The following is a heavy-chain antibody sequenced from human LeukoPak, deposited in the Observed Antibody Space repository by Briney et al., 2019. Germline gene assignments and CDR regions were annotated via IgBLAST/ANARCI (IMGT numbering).Heavy chain of an antibody. V-gene: IGHV3-21*01. CDR1: GFTFSSYN. J-gene: IGHJ6*03. D-gene: IGHD1-26*01. CDR3: ARDPYSGSYGNYYYYFMDV. Sequence: PGGSLRLSCAASGFTFSSYNMNWVRQAQGKGLDGVSSITSGSSYIYYADSVKGRFTISRDNAENSLYLQMNSLRAEDTAVYYCARDPYSGSYGNYYYYFMDVWGKGTTVTISS. CDR2: ITSGSSYI.